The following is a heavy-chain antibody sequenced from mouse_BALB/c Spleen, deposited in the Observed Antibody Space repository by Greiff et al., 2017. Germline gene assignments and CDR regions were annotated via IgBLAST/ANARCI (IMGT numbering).Heavy chain of an antibody. CDR1: GFNIKDYY. V-gene: IGHV14-4*02. J-gene: IGHJ2*01. CDR3: NERRRGFDY. CDR2: IDPENGDT. Sequence: VQLQQSGAELVRSGASVKLSCTASGFNIKDYYMHWVKQRPEQGLEWIGWIDPENGDTEYAPKFQGKATMTADTSSNTAYLQLSSLTSEDTAVYYGNERRRGFDYWGQGTTLTVSS.